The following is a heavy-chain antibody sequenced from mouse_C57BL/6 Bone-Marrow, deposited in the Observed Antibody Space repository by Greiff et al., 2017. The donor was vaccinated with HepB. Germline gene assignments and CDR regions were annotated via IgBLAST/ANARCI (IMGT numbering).Heavy chain of an antibody. CDR1: GFTFSSYA. J-gene: IGHJ3*01. D-gene: IGHD4-1*01. V-gene: IGHV5-4*03. CDR3: ARVGTGRAFAY. CDR2: ISDGGSYT. Sequence: EVKVEESGGGLVKPGGSLKLSCAASGFTFSSYAMSWVRQTPEKRLEWVATISDGGSYTYYPDNVKGRFTISRDNAKNNLYLQMSHLKSEDTAMYYCARVGTGRAFAYWGQGTLVTVSA.